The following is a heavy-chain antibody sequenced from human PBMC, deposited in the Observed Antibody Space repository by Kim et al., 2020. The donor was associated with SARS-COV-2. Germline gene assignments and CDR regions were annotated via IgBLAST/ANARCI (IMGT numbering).Heavy chain of an antibody. CDR1: GFTFSASA. V-gene: IGHV3-73*01. D-gene: IGHD1-26*01. Sequence: GGSLRLSCAASGFTFSASAMHWVRQASGKGLEWVGRIRSKPNNYATSYAASVIGRFAISRDDSTNTAYLQMNILKTEDTALYFCSRHSGKHGDRGFDDWG. CDR2: IRSKPNNYAT. J-gene: IGHJ4*01. CDR3: SRHSGKHGDRGFDD.